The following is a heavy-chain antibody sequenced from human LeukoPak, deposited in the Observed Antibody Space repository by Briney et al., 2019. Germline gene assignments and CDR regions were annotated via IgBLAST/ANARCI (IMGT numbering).Heavy chain of an antibody. D-gene: IGHD3/OR15-3a*01. CDR2: INHSGST. V-gene: IGHV4-34*01. J-gene: IGHJ6*02. CDR1: GGSFSGYY. CDR3: ARGGGLPPYYYYYGMDV. Sequence: SETLSLTCAVYGGSFSGYYWSWIRQPPGKGLEWIGEINHSGSTNYNPSLKSRVTISIDTSKNQFSLKLSSVTAADTAVYYCARGGGLPPYYYYYGMDVWGQGTTVTVSS.